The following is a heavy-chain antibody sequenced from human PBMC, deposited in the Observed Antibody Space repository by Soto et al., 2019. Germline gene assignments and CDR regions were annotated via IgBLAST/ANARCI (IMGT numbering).Heavy chain of an antibody. CDR2: INSDGSST. V-gene: IGHV3-74*01. CDR3: GRTGGLLDYYYYYGMDV. Sequence: PGGSLRLSCAASGFTFSSYWMHWVRQAPGKGLVWVSRINSDGSSTSYADSVKGRFTISRDNAKNTLYLQMNSLRAEDTAVYYCGRTGGLLDYYYYYGMDVWGQGTTVTVSS. J-gene: IGHJ6*02. CDR1: GFTFSSYW.